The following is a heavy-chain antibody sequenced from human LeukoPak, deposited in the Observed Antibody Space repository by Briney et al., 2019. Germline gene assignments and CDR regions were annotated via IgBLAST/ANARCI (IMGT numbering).Heavy chain of an antibody. D-gene: IGHD3-10*01. Sequence: SQTLSLTGTVSGGSISSGGYYWSWVRQHPGKGLEWIGYIYYSGSTYYNPSLKSRVTISVDTSKNQFSLKLSSVTAADTAVYYCARELSYGSGPYYGYWGQGTLVTVSS. CDR1: GGSISSGGYY. CDR2: IYYSGST. J-gene: IGHJ4*02. CDR3: ARELSYGSGPYYGY. V-gene: IGHV4-31*03.